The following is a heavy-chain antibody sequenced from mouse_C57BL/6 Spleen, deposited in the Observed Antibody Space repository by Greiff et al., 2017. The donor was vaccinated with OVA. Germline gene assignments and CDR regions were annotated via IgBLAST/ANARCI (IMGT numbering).Heavy chain of an antibody. V-gene: IGHV1-66*01. CDR1: GYSFTSYY. Sequence: VQLQQSGPELVKPGASVKISCKASGYSFTSYYIHWVKQRPGQGLEWIGWIYPGSGNTKYNEKFKGKATLTADTSSSTAYMQLSSLTSEDSAVYSCASNCEYDGDYYAMDYWGQGTSVTVSS. CDR2: IYPGSGNT. CDR3: ASNCEYDGDYYAMDY. D-gene: IGHD2-4*01. J-gene: IGHJ4*01.